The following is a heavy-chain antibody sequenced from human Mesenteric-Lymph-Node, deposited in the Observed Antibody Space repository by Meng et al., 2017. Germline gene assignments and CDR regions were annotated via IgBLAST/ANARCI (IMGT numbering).Heavy chain of an antibody. J-gene: IGHJ4*02. CDR1: GFTFSDYY. V-gene: IGHV3-11*04. D-gene: IGHD3-10*01. Sequence: GESLKISCAASGFTFSDYYMSWIRQAPGKGLEWVSYISSSGSTIYYADSVKGRFTISRDNAKNSLYLQMNSLRAEDTAVYYCARDPGWGRPDYWGQGTLVTVSS. CDR3: ARDPGWGRPDY. CDR2: ISSSGSTI.